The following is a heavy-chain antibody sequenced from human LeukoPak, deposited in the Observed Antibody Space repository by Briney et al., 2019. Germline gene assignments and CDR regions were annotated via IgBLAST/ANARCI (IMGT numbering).Heavy chain of an antibody. CDR3: ARQSPYTASIDY. J-gene: IGHJ4*02. D-gene: IGHD5-18*01. CDR2: IYYSGST. V-gene: IGHV4-59*01. CDR1: GGSINNYY. Sequence: PSETLSLTCTVSGGSINNYYWSWIRQPPGRGLEWIGYIYYSGSTNYNPSLKSRVTISVDTSKNQFSLKLTSVTAADTAVYYCARQSPYTASIDYWGQGTLVTVSS.